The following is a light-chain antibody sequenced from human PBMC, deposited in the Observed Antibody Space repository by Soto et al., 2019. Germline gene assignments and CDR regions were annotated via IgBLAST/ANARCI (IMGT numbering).Light chain of an antibody. CDR2: GAS. J-gene: IGKJ1*01. Sequence: EIVMTQSPAMLSVSPGERATLSCRASQNVNNRLAWYQQKAGQPPRLLIYGASTRATGIPARFSGSGSGTEFTLTISSLQSEDFADYYCQHFNSWPLLFGQGTKVEIK. CDR1: QNVNNR. V-gene: IGKV3-15*01. CDR3: QHFNSWPLL.